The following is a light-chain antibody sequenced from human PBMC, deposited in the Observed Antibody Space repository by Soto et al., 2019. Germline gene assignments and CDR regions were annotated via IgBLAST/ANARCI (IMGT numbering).Light chain of an antibody. V-gene: IGKV3-20*01. J-gene: IGKJ4*01. CDR3: KQYGSSQLT. Sequence: EIVLTQSPGTLSLSPGETATLSCRASQTVNSDYLAWFQQRPGQAPRLLIFAKSRRAADIKDRLSGSGSGTDFTLAIRRLETEELVVYYCKQYGSSQLTLGGGTKVDIK. CDR1: QTVNSDY. CDR2: AKS.